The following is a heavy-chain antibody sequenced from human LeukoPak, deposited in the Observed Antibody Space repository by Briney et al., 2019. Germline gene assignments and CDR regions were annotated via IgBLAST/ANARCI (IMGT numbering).Heavy chain of an antibody. CDR1: GYTFTSYG. D-gene: IGHD3-22*01. Sequence: ASVKVSCKASGYTFTSYGISWVRQAPGQGLEWMGWISAYNGNTNYAQKLQGRVTMTTDTSTSTAYMELRSLRSDDTAVYYCARDFLGPVLGGPYYYDSSDAFDIWGQGTMVTVSS. CDR3: ARDFLGPVLGGPYYYDSSDAFDI. V-gene: IGHV1-18*01. CDR2: ISAYNGNT. J-gene: IGHJ3*02.